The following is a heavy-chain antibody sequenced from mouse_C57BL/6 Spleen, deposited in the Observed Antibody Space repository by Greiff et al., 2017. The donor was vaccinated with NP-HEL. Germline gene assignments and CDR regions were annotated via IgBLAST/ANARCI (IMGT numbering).Heavy chain of an antibody. Sequence: EVQLVESGGGLVKPGGSLKLSCAASGFTFSSYAMSWVRQTPEKRLEWVATISDGGSYTYYPDNVKGRFTISRDNAKNNLYLQMSHLKSEDTAMYYCAEMGDWGRTWFAYWGQGTLVTVSA. J-gene: IGHJ3*01. V-gene: IGHV5-4*01. D-gene: IGHD4-1*01. CDR1: GFTFSSYA. CDR3: AEMGDWGRTWFAY. CDR2: ISDGGSYT.